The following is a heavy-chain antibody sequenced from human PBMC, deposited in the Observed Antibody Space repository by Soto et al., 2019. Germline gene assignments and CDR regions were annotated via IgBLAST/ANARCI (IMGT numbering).Heavy chain of an antibody. CDR1: GFTFSSYA. V-gene: IGHV3-30-3*01. D-gene: IGHD3-22*01. CDR2: ISYDGSNK. CDR3: AKGPYYYDSSGPGYY. Sequence: GGSLRLSCAASGFTFSSYAMHWVRQAPGKGLEWVAVISYDGSNKYYADSVKGRFTISRDNSKNTLYLQMNSLRAEDTAVYYCAKGPYYYDSSGPGYYWGQGTLVTVSS. J-gene: IGHJ4*02.